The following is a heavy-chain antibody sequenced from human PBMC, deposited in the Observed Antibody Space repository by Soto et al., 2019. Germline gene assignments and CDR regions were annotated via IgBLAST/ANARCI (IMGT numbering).Heavy chain of an antibody. D-gene: IGHD3-10*01. Sequence: QITLKESGPTVVKSTQTLTLTCTFSGFSLITSGVGVGWIRQPPGKALEWLAFIYWDDNKRYSPSLKGRLTINQGPLKNQQVVPSNNHMGRLDNGTYYCSNRPRRVYGNWDQGDFYYWGQGTLGAVCS. CDR3: SNRPRRVYGNWDQGDFYY. CDR1: GFSLITSGVG. V-gene: IGHV2-5*02. J-gene: IGHJ4*02. CDR2: IYWDDNK.